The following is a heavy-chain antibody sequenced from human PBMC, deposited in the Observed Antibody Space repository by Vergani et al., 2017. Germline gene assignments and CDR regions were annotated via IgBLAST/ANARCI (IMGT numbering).Heavy chain of an antibody. D-gene: IGHD3-22*01. CDR3: AKAYDSSGYYPDY. Sequence: QVQLVESGGGVVQPGRSLRLSCAASGFTFSSYGMHWVRQAPGKGLEWVAVISYDGSNKYYADSVKGRFTISRDNSKNTLYLQMNSLRAEDTAVYYCAKAYDSSGYYPDYWGQGTLVTVSS. J-gene: IGHJ4*02. V-gene: IGHV3-30*18. CDR2: ISYDGSNK. CDR1: GFTFSSYG.